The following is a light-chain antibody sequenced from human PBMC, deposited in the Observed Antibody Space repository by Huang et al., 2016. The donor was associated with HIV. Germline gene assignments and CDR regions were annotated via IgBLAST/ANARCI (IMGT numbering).Light chain of an antibody. CDR1: ESILRN. J-gene: IGKJ2*01. CDR3: QQYNKWPPYT. V-gene: IGKV3-15*01. Sequence: VMTQSPATLSVSPGERATLSCRASESILRNLAWYQQRPGQPPRLLIYEASVRLPGIPDRFRGSGSGTEFSLTISSLQSEDFAVYYCQQYNKWPPYTYGQGTKLEIK. CDR2: EAS.